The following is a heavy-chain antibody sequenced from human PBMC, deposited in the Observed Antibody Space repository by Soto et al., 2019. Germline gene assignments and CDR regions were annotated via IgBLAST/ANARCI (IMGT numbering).Heavy chain of an antibody. CDR3: AHRRWGDDAFDI. Sequence: QITLKESGPTLVKPTQTLTLTCTFSGFSLSTSGVGVGWIRQPRGKALEWLALIYWDDDKRYSPSLKSRLTITKDTSKNQVVLTMTNMDPVDTATYYCAHRRWGDDAFDIWGQGTMVTVSS. V-gene: IGHV2-5*02. D-gene: IGHD3-16*01. J-gene: IGHJ3*02. CDR1: GFSLSTSGVG. CDR2: IYWDDDK.